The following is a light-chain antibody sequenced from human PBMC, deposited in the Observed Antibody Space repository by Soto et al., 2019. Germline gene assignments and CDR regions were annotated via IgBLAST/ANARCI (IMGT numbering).Light chain of an antibody. Sequence: QSPSSLSPSVGDRVTITCRASRSISDWLAWYQQKPGKAPELLIYDVSALKRGVPPRFSGSGSGTDFTLTISRLEPEDFAVYYCQQYSSSPLTFGGGTKVDIK. CDR1: RSISDW. J-gene: IGKJ4*01. CDR3: QQYSSSPLT. CDR2: DVS. V-gene: IGKV1-5*01.